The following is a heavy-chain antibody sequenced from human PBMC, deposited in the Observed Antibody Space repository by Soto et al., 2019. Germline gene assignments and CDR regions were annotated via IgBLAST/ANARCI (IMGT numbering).Heavy chain of an antibody. CDR1: GGTFSSYA. Sequence: SVKVSCKASGGTFSSYAISWGRQAPGQGLEWMGGIIPIFGTENYAQKFQGRVTITADESTRTVYLELSSLKSQDTALYYCARDSGAKLSSSWGQGTLVTVSS. V-gene: IGHV1-69*13. D-gene: IGHD6-13*01. J-gene: IGHJ4*02. CDR3: ARDSGAKLSSS. CDR2: IIPIFGTE.